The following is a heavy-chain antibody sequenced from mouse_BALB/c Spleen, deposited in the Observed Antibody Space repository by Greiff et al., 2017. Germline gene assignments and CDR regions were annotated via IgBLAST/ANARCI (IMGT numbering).Heavy chain of an antibody. D-gene: IGHD1-1*01. Sequence: EVMLVESGGGLVKPGGSLKLSCAASGFTFSSYAMSWVRQTPEKRLEWVASISSGGSTYYPDSVKGRFTISRDNARNILYLQMSSLRSEDTAMYSCARGDYYGSSLDYWGQGTTLTVSA. CDR3: ARGDYYGSSLDY. CDR2: ISSGGST. J-gene: IGHJ2*01. CDR1: GFTFSSYA. V-gene: IGHV5-6-5*01.